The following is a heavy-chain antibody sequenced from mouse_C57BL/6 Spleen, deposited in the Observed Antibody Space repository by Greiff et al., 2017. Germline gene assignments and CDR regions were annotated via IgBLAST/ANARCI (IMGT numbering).Heavy chain of an antibody. CDR1: GYTFTSYW. V-gene: IGHV1-50*01. Sequence: QVQLKQPGAELVKPGASVKLSCKASGYTFTSYWMQWVKQRPGQGLEWIGEIDPSDSYTNYNQKFKGKATLTVDTSSSTAYMQLSSLTSEDSAVYYCARRGSRYFDDWGQGTTRTVSS. CDR3: ARRGSRYFDD. D-gene: IGHD1-1*01. CDR2: IDPSDSYT. J-gene: IGHJ2*01.